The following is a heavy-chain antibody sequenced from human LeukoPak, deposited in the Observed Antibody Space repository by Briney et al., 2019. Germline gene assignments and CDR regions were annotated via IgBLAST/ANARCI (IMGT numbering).Heavy chain of an antibody. CDR2: IYTSGST. CDR1: GGSISSYY. V-gene: IGHV4-4*07. J-gene: IGHJ5*02. D-gene: IGHD3-22*01. Sequence: SETPSLTCTVSGGSISSYYWSWIRQPAGKGLEWIGRIYTSGSTNYNPSLKSRVTMSVDTSKNQFSLKLSSVTAADTAVYYCARDRYYYDSSGYRWFDPWGQGTLVTVSS. CDR3: ARDRYYYDSSGYRWFDP.